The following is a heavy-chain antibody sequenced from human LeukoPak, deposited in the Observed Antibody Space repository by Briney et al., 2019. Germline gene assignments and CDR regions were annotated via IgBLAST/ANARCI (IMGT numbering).Heavy chain of an antibody. CDR3: ARHRFKLGYCSSTSCYTGGWFDP. V-gene: IGHV4-39*01. D-gene: IGHD2-2*02. CDR2: IYYSGST. J-gene: IGHJ5*02. CDR1: GGSISSSSYY. Sequence: PSETLSLTCTVSGGSISSSSYYWGWIRQPPGKGLEWIGSIYYSGSTYYNPSLKSRVTISVDTSKNQFSLKLSSVTAADTAVYYCARHRFKLGYCSSTSCYTGGWFDPWGQGTLVTVSS.